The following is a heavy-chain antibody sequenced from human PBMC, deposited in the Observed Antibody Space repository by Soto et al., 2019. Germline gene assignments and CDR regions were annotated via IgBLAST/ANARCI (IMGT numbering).Heavy chain of an antibody. V-gene: IGHV3-23*01. CDR1: GFTFSSYA. Sequence: GGSLRLSCAASGFTFSSYAMSWVRQAPGKGLEWVSAISGSGGSTYYADSVKGRFTISRDNSKNTLYLQMNSLRTEDTAVYYCAKDPGIAVAGTDYWGQGTLVTVSS. J-gene: IGHJ4*02. D-gene: IGHD6-19*01. CDR3: AKDPGIAVAGTDY. CDR2: ISGSGGST.